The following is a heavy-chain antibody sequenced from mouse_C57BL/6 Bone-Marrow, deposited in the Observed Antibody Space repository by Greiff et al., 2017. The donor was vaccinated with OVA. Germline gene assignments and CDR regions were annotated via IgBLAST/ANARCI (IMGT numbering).Heavy chain of an antibody. J-gene: IGHJ1*03. CDR3: ANGSKYWYFDV. CDR2: INPNYGTT. V-gene: IGHV1-39*01. CDR1: GYSFTDYN. Sequence: EVKLMESGPELVKPGASVKISCKASGYSFTDYNMNWVKQSNGKSLEWIGVINPNYGTTSYNQKFKGKATLTVDQSSSTAYMQLNSLTSEDSAVYYCANGSKYWYFDVWGTGTTVTVSS. D-gene: IGHD1-1*01.